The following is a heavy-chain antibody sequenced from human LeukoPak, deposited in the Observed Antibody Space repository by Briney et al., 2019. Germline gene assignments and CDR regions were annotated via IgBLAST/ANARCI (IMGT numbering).Heavy chain of an antibody. Sequence: ASVEVSCKTSGYTFTSYYIHWVRQAPGQGPEWLGIINPIGGTTHFAQKFQGRVTMTRDTSTTTVYMELSSLGSEDTAVYYCARQQGLQNLNFDYWGQGALVTVSS. CDR3: ARQQGLQNLNFDY. V-gene: IGHV1-46*01. D-gene: IGHD4-11*01. CDR1: GYTFTSYY. J-gene: IGHJ4*02. CDR2: INPIGGTT.